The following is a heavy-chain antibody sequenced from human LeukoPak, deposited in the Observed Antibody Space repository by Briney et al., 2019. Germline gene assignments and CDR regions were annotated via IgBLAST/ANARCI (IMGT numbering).Heavy chain of an antibody. CDR3: AKPIDSNRYYSFVN. D-gene: IGHD3-22*01. Sequence: GGSLRLSCAASGFMFSHCAMTWVRQAPGKGLEWVSTINNAYSAYYSDSVEGRFTISRDNSRNTLYLQMSSLRAEDTAVYYCAKPIDSNRYYSFVNWGQGTQVTVSS. J-gene: IGHJ4*02. CDR1: GFMFSHCA. V-gene: IGHV3-23*01. CDR2: INNAYSA.